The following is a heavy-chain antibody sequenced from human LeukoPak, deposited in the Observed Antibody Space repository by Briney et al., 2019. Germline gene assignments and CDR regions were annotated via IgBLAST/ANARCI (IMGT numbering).Heavy chain of an antibody. CDR1: GGSVSSGSYY. J-gene: IGHJ6*01. CDR2: IYYSGST. V-gene: IGHV4-61*01. CDR3: ARDASYYGMDG. Sequence: PSESLSLTCTVSGGSVSSGSYYWGWIRQPPGKGLEWIGYIYYSGSTNYNPSLKSRVTISVDTTKNQFSLKLSSVTAADTAVYYCARDASYYGMDGGGVGSVVTVS.